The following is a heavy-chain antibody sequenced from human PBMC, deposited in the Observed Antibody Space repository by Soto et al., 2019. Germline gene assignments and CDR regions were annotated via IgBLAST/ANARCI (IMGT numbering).Heavy chain of an antibody. CDR2: IKQDGSQK. Sequence: EVQLVESGGGLVQPGGSLRLSCAASGFTFSSYWMSWVRQAPGKGLEWVANIKQDGSQKWYVDSVKGRFTISRDNAKNSLYLQMNGLRAEDTALYYCARGDYYDTSGRFLDAFDIWGQGTMVTVSS. J-gene: IGHJ3*02. V-gene: IGHV3-7*04. D-gene: IGHD3-22*01. CDR1: GFTFSSYW. CDR3: ARGDYYDTSGRFLDAFDI.